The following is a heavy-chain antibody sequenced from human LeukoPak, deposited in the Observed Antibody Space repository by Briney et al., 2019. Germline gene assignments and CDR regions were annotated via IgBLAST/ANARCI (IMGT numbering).Heavy chain of an antibody. D-gene: IGHD5-24*01. V-gene: IGHV3-23*01. J-gene: IGHJ4*02. Sequence: SGGSLRLSCAASGFTFSSYAMSWVRQAPGKGLEWVSAISGSGGSTYYADSVKGRFTISRDNTKNTLYLQMNSLRADDTAVYYCARRSNRDGYNYGDYWGQGTLVTVSS. CDR3: ARRSNRDGYNYGDY. CDR2: ISGSGGST. CDR1: GFTFSSYA.